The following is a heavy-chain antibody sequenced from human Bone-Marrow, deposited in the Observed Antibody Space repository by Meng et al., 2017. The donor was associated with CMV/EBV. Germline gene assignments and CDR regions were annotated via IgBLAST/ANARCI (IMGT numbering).Heavy chain of an antibody. Sequence: GESLKISCAASGFTFSSYSMNWVRQAPGKGLEWVSSISSSSSYIYYADSVKGRFTISRDNAKNSLYLQMNSLRAEDTAVYYCARDADIVVVPAYFDYWGQGTLVTGSS. J-gene: IGHJ4*02. V-gene: IGHV3-21*01. CDR2: ISSSSSYI. CDR3: ARDADIVVVPAYFDY. CDR1: GFTFSSYS. D-gene: IGHD2-2*01.